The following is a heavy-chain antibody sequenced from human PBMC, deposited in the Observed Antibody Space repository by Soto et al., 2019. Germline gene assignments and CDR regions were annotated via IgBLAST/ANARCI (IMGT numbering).Heavy chain of an antibody. CDR3: ARDQGGSGFWYYYGMDV. V-gene: IGHV3-33*01. CDR1: GFTFSSYG. CDR2: IWYDGSNK. Sequence: PGGSLRLSCAASGFTFSSYGMHWVRQAPGKGLEWVAVIWYDGSNKYYADSVKGRFTISRDNSKNTLYLQMNSLRAEDTAVYYCARDQGGSGFWYYYGMDVWGQGTTVTVSS. D-gene: IGHD5-12*01. J-gene: IGHJ6*02.